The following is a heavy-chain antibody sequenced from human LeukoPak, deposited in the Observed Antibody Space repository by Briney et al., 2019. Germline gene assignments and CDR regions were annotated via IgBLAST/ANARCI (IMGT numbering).Heavy chain of an antibody. V-gene: IGHV3-30*04. CDR2: ISYDGSNK. CDR3: ARESDSNYGGGEPGLPDY. Sequence: GGSLRLSCAASGFTFSSYAMDWVRQAPGKGQEGVAVISYDGSNKYYADSVKGRFTISRDKSKNNLYLQMNSLRAEDTAVYYCARESDSNYGGGEPGLPDYWGQGTLVTVSS. J-gene: IGHJ4*02. CDR1: GFTFSSYA. D-gene: IGHD4-11*01.